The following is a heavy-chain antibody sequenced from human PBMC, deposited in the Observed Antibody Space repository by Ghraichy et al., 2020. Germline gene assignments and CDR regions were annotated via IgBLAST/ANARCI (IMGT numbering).Heavy chain of an antibody. D-gene: IGHD6-19*01. J-gene: IGHJ4*02. CDR3: ASRLGSSGPVCY. V-gene: IGHV1-69*13. CDR2: IIPIFGTA. CDR1: GGTFSSYA. Sequence: SVKVSCKASGGTFSSYAISWVRQAPGQGLEWMGGIIPIFGTANYAQKFQGRVTITADESTSTAYMELSSLRSEDTAVYYCASRLGSSGPVCYWGQGTLVTVSS.